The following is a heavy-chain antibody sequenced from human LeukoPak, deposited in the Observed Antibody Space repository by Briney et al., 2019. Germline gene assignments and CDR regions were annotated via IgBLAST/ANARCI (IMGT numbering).Heavy chain of an antibody. CDR3: AKEYREVVTASDY. CDR2: IRYDGSNK. J-gene: IGHJ4*02. V-gene: IGHV3-30*02. D-gene: IGHD2-21*02. CDR1: GFTFSSYG. Sequence: PGGSLRLSCAASGFTFSSYGMHWVRQAPGKGLEWVAFIRYDGSNKYYADSVKGRFTISRDNSKNTLYLQMNSLRAEDTAVYYCAKEYREVVTASDYWGQGRLVTVSS.